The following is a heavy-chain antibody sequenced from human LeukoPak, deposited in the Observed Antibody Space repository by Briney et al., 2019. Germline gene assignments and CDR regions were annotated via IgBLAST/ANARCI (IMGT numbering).Heavy chain of an antibody. D-gene: IGHD3-22*01. CDR3: ACSGWEDDSSGYYYHDAFDI. CDR2: IIPIFGTA. V-gene: IGHV1-69*13. Sequence: ASVKVSCKASGGTFSSYAISWVRQAPGQGLEWMGGIIPIFGTANYAQKFQGRVTITADESTSTAYMELSSLRSEDTAVYYCACSGWEDDSSGYYYHDAFDIWGQGTMVTVSS. CDR1: GGTFSSYA. J-gene: IGHJ3*02.